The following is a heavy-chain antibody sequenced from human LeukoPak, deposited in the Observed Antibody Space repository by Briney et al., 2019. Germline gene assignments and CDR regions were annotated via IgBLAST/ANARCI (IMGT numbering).Heavy chain of an antibody. J-gene: IGHJ5*02. Sequence: PSETLSLTCAVYGGSFSGYYWSWIRQPPGKGLEWIGEINHSGSTNYNPSLKSRVTISVDTSKNQFSLKLSSVTAADTAVYYCAACLVYSRWFDPWGQGTLVTVSS. CDR3: AACLVYSRWFDP. CDR2: INHSGST. CDR1: GGSFSGYY. D-gene: IGHD2-21*01. V-gene: IGHV4-34*01.